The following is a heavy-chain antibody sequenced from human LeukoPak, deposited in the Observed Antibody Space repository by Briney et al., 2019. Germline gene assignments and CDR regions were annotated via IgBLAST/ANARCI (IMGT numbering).Heavy chain of an antibody. CDR3: ATVGYDSSGYYSTPIFDY. CDR1: GFTFSSYA. CDR2: ISGSGGST. D-gene: IGHD3-22*01. V-gene: IGHV3-23*01. Sequence: GGSLRLSCAASGFTFSSYAMSWVRQAPGKGLEWVSAISGSGGSTYYADSVKGRFTISRDNSKNTLYLQMNSLRAEDTAVYYCATVGYDSSGYYSTPIFDYWGQGTLVTVSS. J-gene: IGHJ4*02.